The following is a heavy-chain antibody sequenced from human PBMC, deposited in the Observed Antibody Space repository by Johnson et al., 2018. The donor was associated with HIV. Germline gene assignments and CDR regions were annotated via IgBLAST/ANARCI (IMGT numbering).Heavy chain of an antibody. J-gene: IGHJ3*02. Sequence: QVQLVESGGGVVQPGRSLRLSCAASGFTFSSYGMHWVRQAPGKGLEWMAVIAYDGSNKYYADSVKGRFTISRDNSKSTLYLQMNSLRAEDTAVDYCARGVCGSGYYFYLGDAFDIWGQGTMVIVSS. D-gene: IGHD3-22*01. CDR3: ARGVCGSGYYFYLGDAFDI. V-gene: IGHV3-30*03. CDR2: IAYDGSNK. CDR1: GFTFSSYG.